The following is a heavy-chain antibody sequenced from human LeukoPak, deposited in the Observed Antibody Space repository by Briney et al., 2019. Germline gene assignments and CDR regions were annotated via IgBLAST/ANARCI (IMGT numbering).Heavy chain of an antibody. V-gene: IGHV1-2*02. CDR2: INPNSGAT. D-gene: IGHD3-9*01. J-gene: IGHJ2*01. CDR1: GYTFTGYY. Sequence: PSVKVSCKASGYTFTGYYMDWVRQAPGQGLEWMGWINPNSGATKYAQNSQGRVTMTRDPSISTAYMELSRLRSDDTAVYYCARGDILTGYYTGWNWYFDLWGRGTLVTVSS. CDR3: ARGDILTGYYTGWNWYFDL.